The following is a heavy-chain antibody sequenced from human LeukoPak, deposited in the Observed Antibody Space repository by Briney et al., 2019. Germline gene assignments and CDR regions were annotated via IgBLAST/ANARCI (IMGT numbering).Heavy chain of an antibody. D-gene: IGHD3-3*01. CDR2: IYGDGRI. CDR1: GFTVSSYY. CDR3: ARGRGLGVVSPYFDY. J-gene: IGHJ4*02. Sequence: GGSLRLSCVASGFTVSSYYMIWVRQAPGKGLERVSVIYGDGRIKYADSVRGRFTISRDNSRNTLYLQMNNLRVEDTAVYYCARGRGLGVVSPYFDYWGQGTLLTVSS. V-gene: IGHV3-53*01.